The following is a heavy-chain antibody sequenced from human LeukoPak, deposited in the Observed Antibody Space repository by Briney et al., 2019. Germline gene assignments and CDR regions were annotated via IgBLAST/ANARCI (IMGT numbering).Heavy chain of an antibody. D-gene: IGHD3-10*01. CDR1: GFTFSSYA. Sequence: PGGSLRLSCAPSGFTFSSYAMLCVHQSPGRGLEYFSSISSNGGSTYYPTSVKDTFIISTDNSKNTLHLQMANLRAEDMAVYYCARSVTMVRGVISWNWFDPWGKGTVVTVS. J-gene: IGHJ5*02. CDR3: ARSVTMVRGVISWNWFDP. CDR2: ISSNGGST. V-gene: IGHV3-64*01.